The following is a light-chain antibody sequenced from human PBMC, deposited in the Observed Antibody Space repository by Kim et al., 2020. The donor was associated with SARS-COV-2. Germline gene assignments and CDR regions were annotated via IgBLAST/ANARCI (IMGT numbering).Light chain of an antibody. CDR1: QSVINNY. CDR3: QQYAASPT. CDR2: GAS. J-gene: IGKJ5*01. Sequence: EIVLTQSPGTLSSSPGERAIFSCRASQSVINNYIAWYQPKRGQGPILLIHGASSRAVGIPDKFSGSGSGTDFTLTISRLEPEDFAVYYCQQYAASPTFCQGTRVEIK. V-gene: IGKV3-20*01.